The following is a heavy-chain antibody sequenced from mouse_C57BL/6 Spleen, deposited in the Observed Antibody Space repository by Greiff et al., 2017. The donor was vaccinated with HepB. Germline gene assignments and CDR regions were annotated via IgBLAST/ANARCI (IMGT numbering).Heavy chain of an antibody. J-gene: IGHJ2*01. CDR1: GFNIKDDY. CDR2: IDPENGDT. D-gene: IGHD2-10*02. V-gene: IGHV14-4*01. CDR3: TTSPPYGNYDY. Sequence: EVQLQQSGAELVRPGASVKLSCTASGFNIKDDYMHWVKQRPEQGLEWIGWIDPENGDTEYASKFQGKATITADTSSNTAYLQLSSLTSEDTAVYYCTTSPPYGNYDYWGQGTTLTVSS.